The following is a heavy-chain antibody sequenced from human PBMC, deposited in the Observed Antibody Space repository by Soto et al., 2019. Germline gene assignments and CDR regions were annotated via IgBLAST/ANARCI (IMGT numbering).Heavy chain of an antibody. Sequence: PSETLSLTCTVSGGSISSSSYYWGWIRQPPGKGLEWIGSIYYSGSTYYNPSLKSRVSISVDTSKNQFSLKLSSVNAADTAVYYCDGGSAYYYGMDGWGQGTTVTVSS. D-gene: IGHD3-10*01. CDR3: DGGSAYYYGMDG. V-gene: IGHV4-39*01. CDR1: GGSISSSSYY. CDR2: IYYSGST. J-gene: IGHJ6*02.